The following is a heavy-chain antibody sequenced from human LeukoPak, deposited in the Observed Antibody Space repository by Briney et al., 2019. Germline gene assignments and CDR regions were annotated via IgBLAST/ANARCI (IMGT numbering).Heavy chain of an antibody. D-gene: IGHD3-10*01. V-gene: IGHV4-30-4*08. CDR3: ASRNSGSYSQLDY. CDR2: IYYSGST. J-gene: IGHJ4*02. CDR1: GGSISSGDYY. Sequence: PSETLSLTCTVSGGSISSGDYYWSWIRQPPGKGLEWIGYIYYSGSTYYNPSLKSRVTISVDTSKNQFSLKLSSVTAADTAVYYCASRNSGSYSQLDYWGQGTLVTVSS.